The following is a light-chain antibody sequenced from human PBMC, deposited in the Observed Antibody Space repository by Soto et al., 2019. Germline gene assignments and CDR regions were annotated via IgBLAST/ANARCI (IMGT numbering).Light chain of an antibody. CDR2: AAS. Sequence: DIQMTQSPSSLSASVGDRVTTTCRASQRISSYLNWYQQKPGKAPKLLIYAASSLQSGVPSRFSGSGSGTDFTLTISSLQPEDFATYYCQQSYSTPRLTFGGGNKVEIK. CDR1: QRISSY. J-gene: IGKJ4*01. CDR3: QQSYSTPRLT. V-gene: IGKV1-39*01.